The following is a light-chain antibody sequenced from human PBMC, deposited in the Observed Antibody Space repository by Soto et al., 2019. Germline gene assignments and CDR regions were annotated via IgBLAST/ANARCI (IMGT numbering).Light chain of an antibody. CDR3: QQYDTYWT. V-gene: IGKV1-9*01. Sequence: DIQLTQSPSVLSASVGDTVSITCRASQALSNYFAWYQQKPGKAPDLLIYSASTLQSGVPSRFSGSGSETEFSLTIRALQPEDFATYYCQQYDTYWTFGQGTKV. CDR1: QALSNY. CDR2: SAS. J-gene: IGKJ1*01.